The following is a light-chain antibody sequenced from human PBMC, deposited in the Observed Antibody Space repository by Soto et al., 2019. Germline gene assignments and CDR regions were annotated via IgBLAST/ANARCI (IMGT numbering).Light chain of an antibody. J-gene: IGKJ1*01. Sequence: DIQMTQSPSTLSASVGDRVTITCRASQSISSWLAWYQQKPGKAPKLLIYKASSLESGVPSRFSGSGSGTEFTLTISSLEPEDFAVYYCQQSGESQWTFGHGTKVEI. CDR2: KAS. CDR1: QSISSW. CDR3: QQSGESQWT. V-gene: IGKV1-5*03.